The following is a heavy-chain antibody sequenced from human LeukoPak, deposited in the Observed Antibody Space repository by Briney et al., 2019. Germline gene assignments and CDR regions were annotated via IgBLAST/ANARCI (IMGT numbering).Heavy chain of an antibody. CDR2: IYTSGST. CDR1: GGSISSYY. Sequence: SETLSLTCTVSGGSISSYYWSWIRQPAGKGLEWIGRIYTSGSTNYNPSLKSRVTMSVDTSKNQFSLKLSSVTAADTVVYYCARARSTSFSSAFDIWGQGTMVTVSS. D-gene: IGHD2-2*01. J-gene: IGHJ3*02. V-gene: IGHV4-4*07. CDR3: ARARSTSFSSAFDI.